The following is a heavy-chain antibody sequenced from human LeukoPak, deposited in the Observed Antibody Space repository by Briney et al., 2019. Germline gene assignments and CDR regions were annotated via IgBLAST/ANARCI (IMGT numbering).Heavy chain of an antibody. CDR1: GFTFISYA. V-gene: IGHV3-15*01. Sequence: PGGSLRLSCAASGFTFISYAMSWVRQAPGKGLEWIGRIKSKSDGGTTEYAAPVKGRLNISRDDSKNTLYLQMNSLKTEDTAVYYCATDSSSSSYYWGQGTLVTVSS. D-gene: IGHD6-6*01. CDR2: IKSKSDGGTT. J-gene: IGHJ4*02. CDR3: ATDSSSSSYY.